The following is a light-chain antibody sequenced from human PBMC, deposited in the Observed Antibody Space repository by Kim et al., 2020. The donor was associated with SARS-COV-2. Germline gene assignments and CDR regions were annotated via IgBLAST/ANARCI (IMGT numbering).Light chain of an antibody. CDR1: SSDVGGYNY. CDR2: DVS. CDR3: SSYTSSEYV. J-gene: IGLJ1*01. Sequence: QSALTQPASVSGSPGQSITISCTGTSSDVGGYNYVSWYQQHPGKAPKLMIYDVSNRPSGVSNRFSGSKSGNTASLTISGLQAEDEADYYCSSYTSSEYVFGTGTMVTVL. V-gene: IGLV2-14*03.